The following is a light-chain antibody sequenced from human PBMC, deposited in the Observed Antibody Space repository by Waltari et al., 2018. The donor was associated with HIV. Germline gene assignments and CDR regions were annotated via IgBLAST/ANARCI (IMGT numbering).Light chain of an antibody. Sequence: ENVLTQSPATLSLSPGERATLSCRASQNVSSYLAWYQQKPGQAPRLLIYVASNRATGIPARFSGSGSGTDFTLTINSLEPEDFAVYYCQQRSNWPPRYSFGQGTKLEIK. CDR3: QQRSNWPPRYS. CDR2: VAS. V-gene: IGKV3-11*01. J-gene: IGKJ2*03. CDR1: QNVSSY.